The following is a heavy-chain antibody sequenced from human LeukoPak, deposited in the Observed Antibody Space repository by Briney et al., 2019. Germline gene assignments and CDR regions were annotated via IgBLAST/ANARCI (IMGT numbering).Heavy chain of an antibody. CDR3: AKGNHYDSGGWVYGMDV. D-gene: IGHD6-19*01. CDR2: ISGSGGTT. Sequence: GGSLRLSCEASGFTFSHFVMSWVRQAPGKGLEWVSGISGSGGTTYYADSVTGRFTISRDNSKNTLYLQMNSLRAEDTAVYYCAKGNHYDSGGWVYGMDVWGQGTTVTVSS. CDR1: GFTFSHFV. J-gene: IGHJ6*02. V-gene: IGHV3-23*01.